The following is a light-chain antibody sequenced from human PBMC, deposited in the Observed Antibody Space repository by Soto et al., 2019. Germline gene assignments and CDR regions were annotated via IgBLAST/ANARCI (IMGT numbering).Light chain of an antibody. CDR1: QSINSW. CDR3: QQYNNFPWT. CDR2: KTS. V-gene: IGKV1-5*03. J-gene: IGKJ1*01. Sequence: DIQMTQSPSTLSASVGERVTIACRASQSINSWLAWYQQKPGKAPKLLIYKTSTLESGVPSRFSGSGSGTEFTLTISSLQPDDFATYYSQQYNNFPWTFRQGTKVEIK.